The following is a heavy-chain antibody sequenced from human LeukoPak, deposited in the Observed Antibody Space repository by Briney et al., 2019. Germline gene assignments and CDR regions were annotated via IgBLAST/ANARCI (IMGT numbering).Heavy chain of an antibody. Sequence: PSETLSLTCTVSVGSISSSSSYWGWIRQPPGKGLEWIGSIYYSGSTYYNPSLKSRVTISVDTSKNQFSLKLCSVTAADTAVYYCARHPMTTVTPSFDPWGLGTLVTVSS. V-gene: IGHV4-39*01. CDR3: ARHPMTTVTPSFDP. CDR1: VGSISSSSSY. D-gene: IGHD4-17*01. J-gene: IGHJ5*02. CDR2: IYYSGST.